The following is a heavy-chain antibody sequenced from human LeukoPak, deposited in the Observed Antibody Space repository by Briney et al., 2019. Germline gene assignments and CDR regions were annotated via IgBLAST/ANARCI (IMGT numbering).Heavy chain of an antibody. D-gene: IGHD6-19*01. Sequence: SETLSLTCAVYIDSFSNYHWNWIRQTPAKGMEWIGEINHSGSTNYNPSLKSRVTISVDKSKNQFSLKLSSVTAADTAVYYCARAHIDSGWYQGWWDYWGQGTLVTVSS. J-gene: IGHJ4*02. V-gene: IGHV4-34*01. CDR1: IDSFSNYH. CDR2: INHSGST. CDR3: ARAHIDSGWYQGWWDY.